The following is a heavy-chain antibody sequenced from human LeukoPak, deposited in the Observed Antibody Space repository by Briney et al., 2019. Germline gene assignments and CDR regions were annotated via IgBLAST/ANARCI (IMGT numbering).Heavy chain of an antibody. Sequence: GGSLRLSCAASGFSVSSSYMYWVRQAPGKGLEWVSAISGSGGSTYYADFVKGRFTISRDNSKNTLYMQMNSLRAEDTAVYYCAKDLPGRSNAWGQGTLVTVSS. CDR2: ISGSGGST. CDR1: GFSVSSSY. CDR3: AKDLPGRSNA. J-gene: IGHJ5*02. D-gene: IGHD2-8*01. V-gene: IGHV3-23*01.